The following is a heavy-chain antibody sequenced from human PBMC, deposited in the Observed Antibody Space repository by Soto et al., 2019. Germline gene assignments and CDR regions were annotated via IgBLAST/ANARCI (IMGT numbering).Heavy chain of an antibody. Sequence: ASVKVSCKASGYTFTSYAMHWVRQAPGQRLEWMGWINAGNGNTKYSQKFQGRVTITRDTSASTAHMELSNLRSEDTAVYYCASSHLHSYYYYDMDVWGQGTTVTVSS. V-gene: IGHV1-3*01. D-gene: IGHD3-3*02. CDR1: GYTFTSYA. CDR3: ASSHLHSYYYYDMDV. J-gene: IGHJ6*02. CDR2: INAGNGNT.